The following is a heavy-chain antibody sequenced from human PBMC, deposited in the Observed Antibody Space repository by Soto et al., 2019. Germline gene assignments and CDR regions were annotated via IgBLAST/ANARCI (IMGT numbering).Heavy chain of an antibody. J-gene: IGHJ5*02. CDR3: ARDRLSMITFGGVIPAGFDP. Sequence: SETLSLTCTVSGGSISSGGYYWSWIRQHPGKGLEWIGYIYYSGSTYYNPSLKSRVTISVDTSKNQFSLKLSSVTAADTAVYYCARDRLSMITFGGVIPAGFDPWGQGTLVTAPQ. D-gene: IGHD3-16*02. V-gene: IGHV4-31*03. CDR2: IYYSGST. CDR1: GGSISSGGYY.